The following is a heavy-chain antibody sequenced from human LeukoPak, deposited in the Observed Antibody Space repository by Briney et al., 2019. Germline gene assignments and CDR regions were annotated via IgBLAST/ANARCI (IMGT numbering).Heavy chain of an antibody. Sequence: GGSLRLSCAASGFTFSSYAMSWVRQAPGQGLEWVAVISGSGGATYHTDSVKGRFTISRDNSKNTLYLQMNSLRAEDTAVYYCAKGMTILTTRNDYWGQGTLVTISS. CDR3: AKGMTILTTRNDY. V-gene: IGHV3-23*01. D-gene: IGHD4-17*01. J-gene: IGHJ4*02. CDR1: GFTFSSYA. CDR2: ISGSGGAT.